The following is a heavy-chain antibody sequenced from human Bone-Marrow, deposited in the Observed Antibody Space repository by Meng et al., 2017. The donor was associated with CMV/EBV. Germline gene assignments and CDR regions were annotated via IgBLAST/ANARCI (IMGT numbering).Heavy chain of an antibody. J-gene: IGHJ4*02. V-gene: IGHV1-18*01. D-gene: IGHD1-26*01. Sequence: ASVKVSCKASGYTFTSYGISWVRQAPGQGLEWMGWISAYNGNKNYAQKLQGRVTMTTDTSTRTAYMELRSLRSDDSAVYYCARGRVGATEKSFNYWGQGTLVTVSS. CDR1: GYTFTSYG. CDR3: ARGRVGATEKSFNY. CDR2: ISAYNGNK.